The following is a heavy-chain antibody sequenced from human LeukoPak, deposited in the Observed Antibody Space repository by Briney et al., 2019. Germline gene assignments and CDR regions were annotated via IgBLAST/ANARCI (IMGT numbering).Heavy chain of an antibody. Sequence: PSETLSPTCTVSGGSISSSSYYWGWIRQPPGKGLEWIGSIYHSGYTYYNPSVESRVTISVDTSKNQFSLKLSSVTAADTAVYYCARAGYGDSDFDYWGQGTLVTVSS. D-gene: IGHD4-17*01. J-gene: IGHJ4*02. CDR1: GGSISSSSYY. CDR3: ARAGYGDSDFDY. V-gene: IGHV4-39*07. CDR2: IYHSGYT.